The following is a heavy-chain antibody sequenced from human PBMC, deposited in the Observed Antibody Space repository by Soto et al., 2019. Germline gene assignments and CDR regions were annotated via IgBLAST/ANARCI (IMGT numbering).Heavy chain of an antibody. D-gene: IGHD2-15*01. CDR2: ISNDGRGK. J-gene: IGHJ4*02. Sequence: PGGSLRLSCAASGFTFTTYAIHWVRQAPGKGLEWVAVISNDGRGKYYADSVKGRFTISRDNSKNTLYLQMNSLRSDDTAVYYCARDQCFGGGRSCYYFDFWGQGTLVTVPQ. CDR1: GFTFTTYA. V-gene: IGHV3-30*04. CDR3: ARDQCFGGGRSCYYFDF.